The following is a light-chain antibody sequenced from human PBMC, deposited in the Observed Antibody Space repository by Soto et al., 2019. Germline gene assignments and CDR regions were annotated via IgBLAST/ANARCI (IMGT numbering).Light chain of an antibody. CDR2: ATS. J-gene: IGKJ2*01. Sequence: DIPMTQSPSSLSATVGDRVIITCRASQNVCKDVNWYQQKPGRAPKLLIYATSKLISGVPPRFSGSGTATDFTLSISTIQPKDFATYYCQQSYRTPPYTFWQGTRMEV. CDR3: QQSYRTPPYT. CDR1: QNVCKD. V-gene: IGKV1-39*01.